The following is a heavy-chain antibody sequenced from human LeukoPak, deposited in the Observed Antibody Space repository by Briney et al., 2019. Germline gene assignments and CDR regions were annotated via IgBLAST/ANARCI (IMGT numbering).Heavy chain of an antibody. V-gene: IGHV3-23*01. CDR2: ISGSGGST. D-gene: IGHD1-26*01. CDR3: TKVSPGYSGSYGDY. Sequence: GGSLRLSCAASGFTFSSYAMSWVRQAPGKGLEWVSAISGSGGSTYYADSVKGRFTISRDNSKNTLYLQMNSLRAEDTAVYYCTKVSPGYSGSYGDYWGQGTLVTVSS. J-gene: IGHJ4*02. CDR1: GFTFSSYA.